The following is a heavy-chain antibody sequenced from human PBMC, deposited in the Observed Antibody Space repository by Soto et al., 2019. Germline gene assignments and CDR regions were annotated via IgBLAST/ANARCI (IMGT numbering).Heavy chain of an antibody. D-gene: IGHD4-17*01. Sequence: HPGGSLRLSCAASGFTFDDYSMHWVRQAPGKGLEWLSLISWNGITTYYADSVKGRFTISRDNSKNSLYLQMNSLTTEDSALYYCAKGGMTTVTSNWIGPWGQGTLVTVSS. CDR1: GFTFDDYS. J-gene: IGHJ5*02. CDR3: AKGGMTTVTSNWIGP. V-gene: IGHV3-43*01. CDR2: ISWNGITT.